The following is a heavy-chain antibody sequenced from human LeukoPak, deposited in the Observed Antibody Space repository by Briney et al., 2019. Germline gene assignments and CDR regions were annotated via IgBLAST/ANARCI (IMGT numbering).Heavy chain of an antibody. Sequence: GGSLRLSCAASGXTVSSYYMSWVRQAPGKGLEWVSVFYSAGSTYYADSVKGRFTISRDNSKNTLYLQMNSLRAEDTAVYFCARGLDYGDYFDYWGQGTLVTVSS. CDR3: ARGLDYGDYFDY. D-gene: IGHD4-17*01. V-gene: IGHV3-53*01. CDR1: GXTVSSYY. J-gene: IGHJ4*02. CDR2: FYSAGST.